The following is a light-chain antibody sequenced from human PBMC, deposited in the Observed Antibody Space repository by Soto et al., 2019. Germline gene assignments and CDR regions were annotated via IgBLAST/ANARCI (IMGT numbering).Light chain of an antibody. CDR1: QGISNY. J-gene: IGKJ1*01. V-gene: IGKV1-27*01. CDR2: AAS. Sequence: DIQMTQSPSSLSASVGDRVTITCRASQGISNYIAWYQQKPGKVTKLLIYAASTLQSGVPSRFSGSGSGTDFTLTISSLQPEDVATYYCQKYNSAPWTFGQGTKVEIK. CDR3: QKYNSAPWT.